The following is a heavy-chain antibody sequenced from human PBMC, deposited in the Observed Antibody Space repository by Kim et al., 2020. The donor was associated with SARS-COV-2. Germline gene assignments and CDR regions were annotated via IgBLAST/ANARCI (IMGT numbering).Heavy chain of an antibody. CDR2: IKSKTDGGTT. D-gene: IGHD3-3*01. CDR1: GFTFSNAW. CDR3: TTDSRWLQFLNPDY. J-gene: IGHJ4*02. V-gene: IGHV3-15*01. Sequence: GGSLRLSCAASGFTFSNAWMSWVRQAPGKGLEWDGRIKSKTDGGTTDYAAPVRGRFTISRDDSKKTLYLQMNSLKTEDTAVYYCTTDSRWLQFLNPDYWGQGTLVTVSS.